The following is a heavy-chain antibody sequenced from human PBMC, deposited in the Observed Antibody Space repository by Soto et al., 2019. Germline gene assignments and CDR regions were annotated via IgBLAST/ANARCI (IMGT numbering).Heavy chain of an antibody. Sequence: QVQLQESGPGLVKPSQTLSLTCTVSGGSICSGDYYWSWIRQPPEKGLEWIGYIYYSGSTYYNPSLKSRVTISVDTSKNQFSLKLSSVTAADTAVYYCARLTPGYSSGWFIDYWGQGTLVTVSS. CDR2: IYYSGST. CDR3: ARLTPGYSSGWFIDY. CDR1: GGSICSGDYY. D-gene: IGHD6-19*01. V-gene: IGHV4-30-4*01. J-gene: IGHJ4*02.